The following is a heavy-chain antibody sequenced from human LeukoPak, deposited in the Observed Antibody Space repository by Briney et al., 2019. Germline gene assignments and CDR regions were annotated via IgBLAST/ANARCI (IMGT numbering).Heavy chain of an antibody. CDR2: ISAGGGGS. CDR3: AKGGRMVRGVIVTKYYFDY. V-gene: IGHV3-23*01. Sequence: PGGSLRLSCAASRFTFSSYAMSWVRQAPGKGLEWVSSISAGGGGSYYADSVQGRFTISRDTSKNTLYLQMNSLRAEDTAVYYCAKGGRMVRGVIVTKYYFDYWGQGTLVTVSS. CDR1: RFTFSSYA. J-gene: IGHJ4*02. D-gene: IGHD3-10*01.